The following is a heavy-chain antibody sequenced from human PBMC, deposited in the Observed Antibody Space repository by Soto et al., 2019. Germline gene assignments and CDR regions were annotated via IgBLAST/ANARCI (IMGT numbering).Heavy chain of an antibody. J-gene: IGHJ4*02. Sequence: QVQLVQSGAEVKKPGCSVKVSCTASGVTFSSYAISWVRQAPGQGLEWMGGIIPIFGTADYAQKFQGRVTITADESTSTAYMELSSLRSEDTAVYYCARVTSSSWYYCDYWGQGTLVTVSS. V-gene: IGHV1-69*01. CDR2: IIPIFGTA. CDR1: GVTFSSYA. CDR3: ARVTSSSWYYCDY. D-gene: IGHD6-13*01.